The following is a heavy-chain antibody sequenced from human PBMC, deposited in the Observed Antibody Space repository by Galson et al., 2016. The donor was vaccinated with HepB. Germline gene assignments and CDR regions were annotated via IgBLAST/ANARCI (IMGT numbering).Heavy chain of an antibody. Sequence: SLRLSCAASGFTFSSFGMHWVRQAPGKGLEWVALISHDANNKYYVDSVKGRFIISRDKSKSTLYLQMNSLRVDDTAVYYCTKDPTTRRGMEVWGQGTTVTVSS. D-gene: IGHD4-17*01. J-gene: IGHJ6*02. CDR1: GFTFSSFG. CDR3: TKDPTTRRGMEV. V-gene: IGHV3-30*18. CDR2: ISHDANNK.